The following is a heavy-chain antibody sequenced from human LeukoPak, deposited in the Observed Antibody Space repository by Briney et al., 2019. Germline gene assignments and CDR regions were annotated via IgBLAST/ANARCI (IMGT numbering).Heavy chain of an antibody. J-gene: IGHJ4*02. Sequence: PSETLSLTCAVYGGSFSGYYWSWIRQPPGKGLERIGEINHSGSTSYSPSLKSRVTFSVDTSKNHFSLKVTSMTAADTGVYYCARSLPGAIGAADFWGQGTLVTVSA. CDR3: ARSLPGAIGAADF. CDR1: GGSFSGYY. V-gene: IGHV4-34*01. D-gene: IGHD6-13*01. CDR2: INHSGST.